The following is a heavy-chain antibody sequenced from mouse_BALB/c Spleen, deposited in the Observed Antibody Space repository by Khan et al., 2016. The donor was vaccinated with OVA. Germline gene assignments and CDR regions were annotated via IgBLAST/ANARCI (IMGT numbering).Heavy chain of an antibody. J-gene: IGHJ3*01. CDR3: ARSTYRYAFAY. D-gene: IGHD2-14*01. CDR1: GDSITSGY. Sequence: EVQLQESGPSLVKPSQTLSLTCSVTGDSITSGYWSWIRKFPGNKLEYKGYMIYTGYTDYNPSLKSRLAITRHTSKNQYYLQLNSVTTEDTATYYCARSTYRYAFAYWGQGTLVTVSA. V-gene: IGHV3-8*02. CDR2: MIYTGYT.